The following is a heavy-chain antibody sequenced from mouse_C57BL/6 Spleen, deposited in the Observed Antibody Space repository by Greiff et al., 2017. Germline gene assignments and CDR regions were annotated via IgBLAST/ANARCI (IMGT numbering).Heavy chain of an antibody. CDR3: ARGPGYDSGHYYAMDY. D-gene: IGHD2-12*01. J-gene: IGHJ4*01. Sequence: VQLQQSVAELVRPGASVKLSCTASGFNIKNTYMHWVKQRPEQGLEWIGRIDPANGNTKYAPKFQGMATITADTSSNTAYLQLSSLTSEDTAIYYCARGPGYDSGHYYAMDYWGQGTSVTVAS. CDR1: GFNIKNTY. CDR2: IDPANGNT. V-gene: IGHV14-3*01.